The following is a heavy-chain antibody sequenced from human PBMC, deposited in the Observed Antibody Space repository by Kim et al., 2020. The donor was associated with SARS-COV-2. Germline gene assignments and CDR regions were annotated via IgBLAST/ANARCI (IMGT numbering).Heavy chain of an antibody. J-gene: IGHJ5*02. Sequence: GGSLRLSCAASGFTFSSYGMHWVRQAPGKGLEWVAVIWYDGSNKYYADSVKGRFTISRDNSKNTLYLQMNSLRAEDTAVYYCAKDRGIWYYGSGGFDPWGQGTLVTVSS. D-gene: IGHD3-10*01. CDR2: IWYDGSNK. CDR3: AKDRGIWYYGSGGFDP. V-gene: IGHV3-33*06. CDR1: GFTFSSYG.